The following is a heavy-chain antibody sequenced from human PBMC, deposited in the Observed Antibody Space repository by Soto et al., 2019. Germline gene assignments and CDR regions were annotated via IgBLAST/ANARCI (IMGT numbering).Heavy chain of an antibody. CDR1: GGSFSGYY. D-gene: IGHD5-18*01. CDR2: INHSGST. V-gene: IGHV4-34*01. Sequence: SETLSLTCAVYGGSFSGYYWSWIRQPPGKGLEWIGEINHSGSTNYNPSLKSRVTISVDTSKNQFSLKLSSVTAADTAVYYCARRGYSYGSYWGQGTLVTVSS. CDR3: ARRGYSYGSY. J-gene: IGHJ4*02.